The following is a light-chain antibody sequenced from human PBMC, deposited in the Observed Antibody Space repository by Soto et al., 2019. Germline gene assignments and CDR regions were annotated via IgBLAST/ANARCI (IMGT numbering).Light chain of an antibody. CDR2: EVS. J-gene: IGLJ1*01. CDR3: SSYTTSSTPYV. Sequence: QSVLTQPASVSGSPGQSITISCTGTDSDDGGYNYVSWYQQHPGKAPKLIIYEVSNRPSGVSTRFSGSKSGNTASLTISGFQAEDEADYYCSSYTTSSTPYVFGTGTKLTVL. CDR1: DSDDGGYNY. V-gene: IGLV2-14*01.